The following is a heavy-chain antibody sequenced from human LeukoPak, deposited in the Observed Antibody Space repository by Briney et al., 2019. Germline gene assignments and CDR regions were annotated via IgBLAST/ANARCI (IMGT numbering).Heavy chain of an antibody. CDR3: ARGPVPSPFDY. CDR2: IYHSGST. CDR1: GGSISSSYW. V-gene: IGHV4-4*02. Sequence: SGTLSLTCGVSGGSISSSYWWSWVRQPPGKGLEWIGEIYHSGSTNYNPSLKSRVTISMDKSKNQFSLNLSSVTAADTAMYYCARGPVPSPFDYWGQGTLVTVSS. J-gene: IGHJ4*02.